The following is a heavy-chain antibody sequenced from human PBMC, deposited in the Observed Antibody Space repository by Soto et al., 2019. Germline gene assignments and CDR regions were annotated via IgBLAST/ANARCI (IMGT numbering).Heavy chain of an antibody. Sequence: PGGSVRLSCAASGFTFSSYAMHWVRQAPGKGLEWVAVISYDGSNKYYADSVKGRFTISRDNSKNTLYLQMNSLRAEDTAVYYCARDHGYSGFSDVWGQGTTVTVSS. D-gene: IGHD3-10*01. V-gene: IGHV3-30-3*01. CDR2: ISYDGSNK. CDR3: ARDHGYSGFSDV. CDR1: GFTFSSYA. J-gene: IGHJ6*02.